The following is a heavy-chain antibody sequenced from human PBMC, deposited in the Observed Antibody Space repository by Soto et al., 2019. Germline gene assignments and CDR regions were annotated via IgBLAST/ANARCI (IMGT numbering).Heavy chain of an antibody. CDR1: GFTFRTYS. V-gene: IGHV3-48*02. J-gene: IGHJ4*02. D-gene: IGHD1-26*01. Sequence: VGSLRLSCAASGFTFRTYSMTWVRQAPGKGLEWLSYISSSSSTIYYADSVKGRFTISRDNAKKSLYLQMNSLRDDDTAVYYCTRDRDRGMGFDYWGQGTLVTVSS. CDR3: TRDRDRGMGFDY. CDR2: ISSSSSTI.